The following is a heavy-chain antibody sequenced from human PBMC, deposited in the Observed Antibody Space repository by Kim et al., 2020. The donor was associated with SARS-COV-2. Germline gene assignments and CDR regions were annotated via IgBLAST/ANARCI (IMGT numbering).Heavy chain of an antibody. Sequence: SETLSLTCAVYGGSFSGYYWSWIRQPPGKGLEWIGEINHSGSTNYNPSLKSRVTISVDTSKNQFSLKLSSVTAADTAVYYCARRYSSGWYGRNWFDPWGQGTLVTVSS. CDR2: INHSGST. V-gene: IGHV4-34*01. J-gene: IGHJ5*02. D-gene: IGHD6-19*01. CDR1: GGSFSGYY. CDR3: ARRYSSGWYGRNWFDP.